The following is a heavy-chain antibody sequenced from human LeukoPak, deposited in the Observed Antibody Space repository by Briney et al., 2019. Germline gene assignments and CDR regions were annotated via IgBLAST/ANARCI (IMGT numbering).Heavy chain of an antibody. CDR2: ISYDGSNK. Sequence: GGSLRLSCAASGFIFSNYALHWVRQAPGKGLEWVAVISYDGSNKYYADSVKGRFTISRDNSKNTLYLQMNSLRAEDTAVYYCARDRLEGYCSSTSCYYWFDPWGQGTLVTVSS. J-gene: IGHJ5*02. V-gene: IGHV3-30-3*01. D-gene: IGHD2-2*01. CDR1: GFIFSNYA. CDR3: ARDRLEGYCSSTSCYYWFDP.